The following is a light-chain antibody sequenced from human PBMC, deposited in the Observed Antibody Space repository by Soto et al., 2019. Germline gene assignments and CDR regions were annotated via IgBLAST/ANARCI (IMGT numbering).Light chain of an antibody. CDR2: AAS. J-gene: IGKJ5*01. CDR3: QQANSFLGIT. Sequence: DIQMTQSPSSVYASVGDRVSFTCRASQDINNWLAWYQQKPGKAPKLLIYAASSLQSGVPSRFSGSGSGTDFTLTISRLQPEDFATYYCQQANSFLGITFGQGTRLEIK. V-gene: IGKV1-12*01. CDR1: QDINNW.